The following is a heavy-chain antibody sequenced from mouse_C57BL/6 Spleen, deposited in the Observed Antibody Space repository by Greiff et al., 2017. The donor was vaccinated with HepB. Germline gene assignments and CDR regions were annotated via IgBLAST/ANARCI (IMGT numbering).Heavy chain of an antibody. CDR1: GYTFTDYE. V-gene: IGHV1-15*01. Sequence: QVQLKESGAELVRPGASVTLSCKASGYTFTDYEMHWVKQTPVQGLEWIGAIDPETGGTAYNQKFKGKAILTADKSSSTAYMELRSLTSEDSAVYYCTTDSFAYWGQGTLVTVSA. CDR3: TTDSFAY. D-gene: IGHD2-4*01. J-gene: IGHJ3*01. CDR2: IDPETGGT.